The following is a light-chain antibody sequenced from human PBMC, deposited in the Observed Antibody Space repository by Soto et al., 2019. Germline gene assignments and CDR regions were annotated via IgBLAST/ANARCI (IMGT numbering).Light chain of an antibody. CDR2: GAS. CDR3: QQYNDWPPWT. J-gene: IGKJ1*01. V-gene: IGKV3-15*01. Sequence: EIVLTQSPGTLSLSPGERATLFCRASQSVASRNLAWYQQKPGQAPRLLMYGASTRAADIPARFSGSGSGTEFSLTISSLQSEDFAIYYCQQYNDWPPWTFGQGTKVDIK. CDR1: QSVASRN.